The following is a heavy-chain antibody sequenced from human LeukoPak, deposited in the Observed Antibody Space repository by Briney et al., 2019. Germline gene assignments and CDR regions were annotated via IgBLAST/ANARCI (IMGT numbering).Heavy chain of an antibody. Sequence: PGGSLRLSCAASGFTFSSYAMHWVRQAPGKGLEWVAVISIDGSRQHYADFLVGRFTISRDNSKNTVSLQMSSLRTEDTAVYFCAREQGGSGWSGFDYWGQGTLVTVSS. CDR3: AREQGGSGWSGFDY. CDR2: ISIDGSRQ. J-gene: IGHJ4*02. D-gene: IGHD6-19*01. V-gene: IGHV3-30*04. CDR1: GFTFSSYA.